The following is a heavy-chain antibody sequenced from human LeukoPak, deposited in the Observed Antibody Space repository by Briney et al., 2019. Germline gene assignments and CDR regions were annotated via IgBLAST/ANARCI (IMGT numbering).Heavy chain of an antibody. V-gene: IGHV4-59*01. J-gene: IGHJ5*02. CDR3: ARTTEDCSSTSCYQYWFDP. D-gene: IGHD2-2*01. CDR2: IYYSGST. CDR1: GGSISSYY. Sequence: SETLSLTCTVSGGSISSYYWSWLRQPPGKGLEWLGYIYYSGSTSYNPSLKSRVTISVDTSKNQISLKVRSVTAADTAVYYCARTTEDCSSTSCYQYWFDPWGQGTLVTVSS.